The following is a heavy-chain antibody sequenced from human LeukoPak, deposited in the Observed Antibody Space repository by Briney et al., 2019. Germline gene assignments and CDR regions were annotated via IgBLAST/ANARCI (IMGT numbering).Heavy chain of an antibody. V-gene: IGHV3-66*01. D-gene: IGHD3-10*01. CDR3: ARGRRYYGSGSYY. Sequence: PGGSLRLSCAASGFTVSNNYMSWVRQAPGKGLEWVSFVYSGGSTYYADSVKGRFTIPRDNSKNTLYLQMNSLRPEDTAVYYCARGRRYYGSGSYYWGQGTLVTVSS. J-gene: IGHJ4*02. CDR1: GFTVSNNY. CDR2: VYSGGST.